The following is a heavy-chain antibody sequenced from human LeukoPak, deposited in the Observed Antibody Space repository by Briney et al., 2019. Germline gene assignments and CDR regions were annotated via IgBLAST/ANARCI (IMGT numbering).Heavy chain of an antibody. Sequence: SETLSLTCAVYGGSFSGYYWSWIRQPPGKGLEWIEEINHSGSTNYNPSLKSLVTISVDTSKNQFSLKLSSVTAADTAVYYCARRPPYYYDSSGYYYTSRYYFDYWGQGTLVTVSS. CDR3: ARRPPYYYDSSGYYYTSRYYFDY. J-gene: IGHJ4*02. CDR1: GGSFSGYY. CDR2: INHSGST. D-gene: IGHD3-22*01. V-gene: IGHV4-34*01.